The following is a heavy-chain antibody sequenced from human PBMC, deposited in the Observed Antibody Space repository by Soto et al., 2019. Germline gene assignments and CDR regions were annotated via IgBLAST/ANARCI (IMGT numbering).Heavy chain of an antibody. J-gene: IGHJ4*02. Sequence: PSETLSLTCAVYGGSFSGYYWSWIRQPPGKGLEWIGEINHSGSTNYNPSLKSRVTISVDTSKNQFSLNVSSVTAADTAVYYCTRVGARSCSGATCPMAYWGQGALVTVSS. CDR1: GGSFSGYY. CDR3: TRVGARSCSGATCPMAY. CDR2: INHSGST. D-gene: IGHD2-15*01. V-gene: IGHV4-34*01.